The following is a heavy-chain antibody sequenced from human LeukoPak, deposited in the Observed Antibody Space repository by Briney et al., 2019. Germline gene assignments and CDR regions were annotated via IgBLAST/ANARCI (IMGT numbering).Heavy chain of an antibody. J-gene: IGHJ4*02. CDR1: GGSFSGYY. D-gene: IGHD3-10*01. Sequence: SETLSLTCAVYGGSFSGYYWSWIRQPPGKGLEWIGEINHSGSTNYNPSLKSRVTISVDTSKNQFSLKLSSVTAADTAVYYCARGCWWAYYYGSGSYYPKGYFDYWGQGTLVTVSS. CDR2: INHSGST. CDR3: ARGCWWAYYYGSGSYYPKGYFDY. V-gene: IGHV4-34*01.